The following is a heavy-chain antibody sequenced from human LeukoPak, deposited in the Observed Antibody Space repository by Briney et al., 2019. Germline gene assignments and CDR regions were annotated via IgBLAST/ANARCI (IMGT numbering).Heavy chain of an antibody. Sequence: SGTLSLTCAVSGGSISSSNWWSWVRQPPGKGLEWIGEIYHSGSTNYNPSLKSRVTISVDKSKNQFTRKLSAVTAGDTAVEYWARDWGGDMVRGVMLDWGHETLVTVSS. CDR2: IYHSGST. CDR3: ARDWGGDMVRGVMLD. D-gene: IGHD3-10*01. CDR1: GGSISSSNW. J-gene: IGHJ4*01. V-gene: IGHV4-4*02.